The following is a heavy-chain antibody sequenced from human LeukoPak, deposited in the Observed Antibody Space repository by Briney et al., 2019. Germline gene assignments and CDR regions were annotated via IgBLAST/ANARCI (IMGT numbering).Heavy chain of an antibody. J-gene: IGHJ4*02. Sequence: ASVKVSCKASGYTFTGYYMHWVRQAPGQGLEWMGWINPNSGGTNYAQKFQGRVTMTRDTSISTAYMELSRLRSDDTAVYYCARVTNYYDSSRPGFYDYRGQGTLVTVSS. D-gene: IGHD3-22*01. V-gene: IGHV1-2*02. CDR1: GYTFTGYY. CDR2: INPNSGGT. CDR3: ARVTNYYDSSRPGFYDY.